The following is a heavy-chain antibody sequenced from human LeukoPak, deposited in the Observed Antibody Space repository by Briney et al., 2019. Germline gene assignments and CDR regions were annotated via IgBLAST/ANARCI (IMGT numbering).Heavy chain of an antibody. Sequence: SETLSLTCTVSGGSISSGGYYWSWIRQPPGKGLEWIGYIYHSGSTYYNPSLKSRVTISVDRSKNQFSLKLSSVTAADTAVYYCARHSNRWLNWFDPWGQGTLVTVSS. V-gene: IGHV4-30-2*01. J-gene: IGHJ5*02. CDR2: IYHSGST. D-gene: IGHD4-23*01. CDR3: ARHSNRWLNWFDP. CDR1: GGSISSGGYY.